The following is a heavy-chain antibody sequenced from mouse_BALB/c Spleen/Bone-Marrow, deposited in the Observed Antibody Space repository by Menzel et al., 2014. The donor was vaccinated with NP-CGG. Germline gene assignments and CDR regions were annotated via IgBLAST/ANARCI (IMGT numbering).Heavy chain of an antibody. CDR3: TSLSSMITAAWFAY. D-gene: IGHD2-4*01. CDR2: IKSNGGST. Sequence: EVMLVESGGGLVQPGGSLKLSCAASGFTLSSYGMSWVRQNIDKRLELVATIKSNGGSTYYPDSVKGRFSISRDNAKNTLYLQMSSLKSEDTAMYYCTSLSSMITAAWFAYWGQGTLVTISA. V-gene: IGHV5-6-3*01. CDR1: GFTLSSYG. J-gene: IGHJ3*01.